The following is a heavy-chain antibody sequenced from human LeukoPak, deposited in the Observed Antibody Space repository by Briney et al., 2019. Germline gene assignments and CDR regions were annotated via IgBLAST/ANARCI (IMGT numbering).Heavy chain of an antibody. CDR2: ISSSSSTI. CDR3: ARGVPDAIAYFQH. Sequence: GGSLRLSCAASRFTFSNYSMNWVRQAPGKGLEWVSYISSSSSTISYADSVKGRFTISRDNAKSSLYLQMNSLRAEDMAAYYCARGVPDAIAYFQHWGQGTLLTVSS. J-gene: IGHJ1*01. CDR1: RFTFSNYS. V-gene: IGHV3-48*04. D-gene: IGHD2-2*02.